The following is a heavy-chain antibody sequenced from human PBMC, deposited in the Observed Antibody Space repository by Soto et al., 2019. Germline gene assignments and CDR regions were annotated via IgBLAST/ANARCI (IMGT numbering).Heavy chain of an antibody. Sequence: QVQLQESGPGLVKPSETLSLTCTVSGGSVSSGSYYWSWMRQPPGKGLEWIGYIYYSGSTNYNPSCKKRSTISVDTSKNQFSLKLRSVTAADPAVYYCASEGGRYRSDMFDYWGQATRVTVSS. J-gene: IGHJ4*02. CDR2: IYYSGST. CDR1: GGSVSSGSYY. CDR3: ASEGGRYRSDMFDY. D-gene: IGHD1-26*01. V-gene: IGHV4-61*01.